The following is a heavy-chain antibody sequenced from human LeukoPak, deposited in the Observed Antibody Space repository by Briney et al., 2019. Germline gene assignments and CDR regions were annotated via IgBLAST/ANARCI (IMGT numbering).Heavy chain of an antibody. Sequence: PGGSLRLSCAASGFTFSSYAMSWVRQAPGKGLEWVSAISGSGGSTYYADSVKGRFTISRDNSKNTLCLQMNSLRAEDTAVYYCAKDLERNYGSGINWFDPWGQGTLVTVSS. V-gene: IGHV3-23*01. CDR2: ISGSGGST. J-gene: IGHJ5*02. CDR3: AKDLERNYGSGINWFDP. CDR1: GFTFSSYA. D-gene: IGHD3-10*01.